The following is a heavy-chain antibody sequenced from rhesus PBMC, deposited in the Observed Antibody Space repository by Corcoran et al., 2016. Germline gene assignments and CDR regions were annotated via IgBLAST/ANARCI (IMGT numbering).Heavy chain of an antibody. J-gene: IGHJ5-2*02. CDR3: ASPGGSLDV. V-gene: IGHV4-147*01. CDR1: GGSISSNY. CDR2: IYGGRGST. D-gene: IGHD1-38*01. Sequence: QVQLQESGPGLVKPSETLSLTCAVSGGSISSNYWSCIRHAPGKGLEWIGYIYGGRGSTSYNPSLKSRVTISTDTSKNQFSLKLSSVTAADTAVYYCASPGGSLDVWGRGVLVTVSS.